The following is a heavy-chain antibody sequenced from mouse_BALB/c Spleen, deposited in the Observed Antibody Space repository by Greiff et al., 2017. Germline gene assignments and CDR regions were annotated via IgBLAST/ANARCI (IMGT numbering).Heavy chain of an antibody. D-gene: IGHD2-12*01. J-gene: IGHJ4*01. CDR3: ARAGVTKGGGDYYAMDY. CDR2: INPYNGGT. V-gene: IGHV1-18*01. CDR1: GYSFTGYT. Sequence: EVQLQESGPELVKPGASMKISCKASGYSFTGYTMNWVKQSHGKNLEWIGLINPYNGGTSYNQKFKGKTTLTVDKSSSTAYMELLSLTSEDSAVYYGARAGVTKGGGDYYAMDYWGQGTSVTVSS.